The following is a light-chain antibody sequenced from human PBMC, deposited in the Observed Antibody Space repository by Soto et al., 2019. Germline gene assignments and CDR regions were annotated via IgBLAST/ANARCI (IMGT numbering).Light chain of an antibody. CDR3: AAWDDSLNGVV. J-gene: IGLJ2*01. CDR2: SYN. Sequence: QPVLTQPPSASGTPGQRVTMSCSGSSSNIGSNTVNWYQQLPGTAPKLLIYSYNQRPSGVPDRFSGSKSGTSASLAISGLQSEDEADYYCAAWDDSLNGVVFGGGTKVTVL. V-gene: IGLV1-44*01. CDR1: SSNIGSNT.